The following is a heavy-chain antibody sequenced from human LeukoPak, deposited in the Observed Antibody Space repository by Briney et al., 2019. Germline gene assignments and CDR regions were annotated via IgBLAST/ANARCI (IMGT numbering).Heavy chain of an antibody. V-gene: IGHV3-23*01. D-gene: IGHD6-13*01. J-gene: IGHJ4*02. CDR2: ISGSGGST. Sequence: PGGSLRLSCAASGFTFSSYAMSWVRQALGKGLEWVSAISGSGGSTYYADSVKGRFTISRDNSKNTLYLQMNSLRAEDTAVYYCAKEVYSSSWYGIDYWGQGTLVTVSS. CDR1: GFTFSSYA. CDR3: AKEVYSSSWYGIDY.